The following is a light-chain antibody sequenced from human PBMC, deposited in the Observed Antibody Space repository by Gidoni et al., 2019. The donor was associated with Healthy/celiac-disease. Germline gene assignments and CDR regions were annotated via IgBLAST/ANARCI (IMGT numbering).Light chain of an antibody. Sequence: QSVLTQPPSASGTPGQRVTIACSGSSYNIGSNTVNWYQQLPGTAPKRLIYSNNQRPSGVPDRFSGSKSGTSASLAISGLQSEDEADYYCAAWDDSLNAYVVFGGGTKLTVL. J-gene: IGLJ2*01. CDR2: SNN. CDR3: AAWDDSLNAYVV. CDR1: SYNIGSNT. V-gene: IGLV1-44*01.